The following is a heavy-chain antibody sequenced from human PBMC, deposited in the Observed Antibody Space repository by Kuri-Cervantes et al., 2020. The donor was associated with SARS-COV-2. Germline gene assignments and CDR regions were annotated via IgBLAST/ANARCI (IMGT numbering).Heavy chain of an antibody. Sequence: GGSLRLSCAASGFTFSSYAMHWVRQAPGKGLEWVAVISYDGSNKYYADSVKGRFTISRDNSKNTLYLQMNSLRAEDTAVYYCAREGGGGIFGVVIIPVYFDYWGQGTLVTVSS. CDR3: AREGGGGIFGVVIIPVYFDY. D-gene: IGHD3-3*01. J-gene: IGHJ4*02. CDR2: ISYDGSNK. CDR1: GFTFSSYA. V-gene: IGHV3-30*04.